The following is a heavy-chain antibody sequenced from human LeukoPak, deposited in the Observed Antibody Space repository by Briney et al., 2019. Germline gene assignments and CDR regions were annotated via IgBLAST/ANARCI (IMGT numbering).Heavy chain of an antibody. V-gene: IGHV1-46*01. CDR2: INPSGGST. J-gene: IGHJ6*02. CDR3: ARAWVSGTYPLLGYYYGMDV. D-gene: IGHD3-10*01. Sequence: ASVKVSFTASVYTFTSYYMHWVRQPPGQGLEWMGIINPSGGSTSYAQKFQGRVTMTRDTSTSTVYMEVRSLRSEDTAVYYCARAWVSGTYPLLGYYYGMDVWGQGTTVTVSS. CDR1: VYTFTSYY.